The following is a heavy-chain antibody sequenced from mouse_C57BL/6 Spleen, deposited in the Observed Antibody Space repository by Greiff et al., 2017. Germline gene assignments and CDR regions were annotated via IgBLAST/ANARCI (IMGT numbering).Heavy chain of an antibody. CDR3: ARGITTVVAHYYAMDY. CDR1: GFNITNTY. J-gene: IGHJ4*01. Sequence: EVKLMESVAELVRPGASVKLSCTASGFNITNTYMHWVKQRPDQGLEWIGRIDPANGNTKYAPKFQGKATITADTSSNTADLQLSSLTSEHTAIYYGARGITTVVAHYYAMDYWGQGTSVTVSS. V-gene: IGHV14-3*01. CDR2: IDPANGNT. D-gene: IGHD1-1*01.